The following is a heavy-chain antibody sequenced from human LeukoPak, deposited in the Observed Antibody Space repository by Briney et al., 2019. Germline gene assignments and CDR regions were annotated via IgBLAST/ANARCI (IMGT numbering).Heavy chain of an antibody. V-gene: IGHV3-15*01. CDR1: GLTFSNAW. Sequence: GGSLRLSCVASGLTFSNAWMTWVRQAPGKGLEWVGLIRSKTDGGTTDYAAPLKDRFTILRDDSKSTLFLQMNSLKADDTAVYYCATDTATEARHIWGQGTTVTVSS. CDR3: ATDTATEARHI. J-gene: IGHJ3*02. D-gene: IGHD2-21*02. CDR2: IRSKTDGGTT.